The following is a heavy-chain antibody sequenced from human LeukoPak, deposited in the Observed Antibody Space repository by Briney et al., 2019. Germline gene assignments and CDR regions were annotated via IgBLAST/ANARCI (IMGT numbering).Heavy chain of an antibody. Sequence: SVEVSCKASGYTFTSYHLHWVRQAPGQGLEWMGVINPSGGTTTYTQKFQGRVTMTRDMSTSTVYMELNSLRSEDTAVYYCATGPSGRSYDYWGQGTLVTVSS. V-gene: IGHV1-46*01. CDR1: GYTFTSYH. CDR2: INPSGGTT. CDR3: ATGPSGRSYDY. D-gene: IGHD1-14*01. J-gene: IGHJ4*02.